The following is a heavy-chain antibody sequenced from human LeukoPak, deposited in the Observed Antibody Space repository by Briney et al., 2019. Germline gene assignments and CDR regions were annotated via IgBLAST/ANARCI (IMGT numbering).Heavy chain of an antibody. V-gene: IGHV4-34*01. D-gene: IGHD3-22*01. CDR3: ARDYYDSSDRPTHFDY. CDR1: GGSFSGYY. Sequence: PSETLSLTCAVYGGSFSGYYWSWIRQPPGKGLEWIGEINHSRSTNYNPSLKSRVTISVDTSKNQFSLKLSSVTAADTAVYYCARDYYDSSDRPTHFDYWGQGTLVTVSS. CDR2: INHSRST. J-gene: IGHJ4*02.